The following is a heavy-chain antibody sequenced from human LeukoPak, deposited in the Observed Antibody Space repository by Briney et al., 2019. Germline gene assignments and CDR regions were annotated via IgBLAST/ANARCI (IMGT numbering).Heavy chain of an antibody. CDR1: GFPFSDYS. D-gene: IGHD1-1*01. CDR3: ARDHNYASDN. Sequence: HSGGSLRLSCTASGFPFSDYSMNWVRQAPGKGLEWISYIGISSGNTKYADSVRGRFTISADNAKNSLYLQMNSLRVEDTAVYYCARDHNYASDNWGQGTLVSVSS. J-gene: IGHJ4*02. CDR2: IGISSGNT. V-gene: IGHV3-48*04.